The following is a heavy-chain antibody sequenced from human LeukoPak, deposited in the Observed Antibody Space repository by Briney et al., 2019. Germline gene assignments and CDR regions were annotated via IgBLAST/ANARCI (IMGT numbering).Heavy chain of an antibody. CDR1: GYFISSGYY. CDR3: ARDHCSGGSCYSFPDWYFDL. V-gene: IGHV4-38-2*02. Sequence: PSETLSLTGAVSGYFISSGYYWGWIRQPPGEGLEWIGSIYHSGSTYYNPSLKSRVTISVDKSKNQFSLNLSSVTAADTAVYYCARDHCSGGSCYSFPDWYFDLWGRGTLVTVSS. CDR2: IYHSGST. D-gene: IGHD2-15*01. J-gene: IGHJ2*01.